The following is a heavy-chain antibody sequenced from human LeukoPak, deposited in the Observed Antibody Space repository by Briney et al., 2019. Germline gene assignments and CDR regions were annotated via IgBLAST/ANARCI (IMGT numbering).Heavy chain of an antibody. V-gene: IGHV3-7*01. CDR2: IMQDGSEK. Sequence: PGGSLRLSCAASGFTFSSSAMSWVRQAPGKGLEWVANIMQDGSEKYYVDSVKGRFTISRDNAKNSVYLQMNNLRGEDTALYYCARDRATARWGQGTLVIVSS. J-gene: IGHJ4*02. CDR1: GFTFSSSA. CDR3: ARDRATAR. D-gene: IGHD5-12*01.